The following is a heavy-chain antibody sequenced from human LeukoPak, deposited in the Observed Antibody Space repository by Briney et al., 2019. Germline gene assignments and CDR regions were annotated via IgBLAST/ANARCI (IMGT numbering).Heavy chain of an antibody. J-gene: IGHJ4*02. V-gene: IGHV4-34*01. Sequence: GSLRLSCAASGFTFSDYYMSWIRQPPGKGLEWIGEINHSGSTNYNPSLKSRVTISVDTSKNQFSLKLSSVTAADTAVYYCARDKPQSYFDFWGQGTLVTVSS. CDR1: GFTFSDYY. CDR2: INHSGST. CDR3: ARDKPQSYFDF.